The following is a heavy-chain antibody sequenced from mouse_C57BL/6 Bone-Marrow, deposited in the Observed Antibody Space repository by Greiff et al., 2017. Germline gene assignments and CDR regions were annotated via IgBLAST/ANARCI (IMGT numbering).Heavy chain of an antibody. D-gene: IGHD1-1*01. V-gene: IGHV1-69*01. CDR3: ASEGPYYYGSSWFAY. Sequence: VQLQQSGAELVMPGASVKLSCKASGYTFTSYWMHWVKQRPGQGLEWIGEIDPSDSYTNYNQKFKGKSTLTVDKSSSTAYMQLSSLTSEDSAVYYCASEGPYYYGSSWFAYWGQGTLVTVSA. CDR1: GYTFTSYW. CDR2: IDPSDSYT. J-gene: IGHJ3*01.